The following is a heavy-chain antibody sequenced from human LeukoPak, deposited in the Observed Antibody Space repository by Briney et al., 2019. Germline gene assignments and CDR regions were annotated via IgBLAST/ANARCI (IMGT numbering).Heavy chain of an antibody. Sequence: SETLSLTCIVSGGSISRYYWNWIRQPPRERLEWIGWIHYSGSTAYNPSLESRVTMSVDTSKNHVSLKMTSVTAADTATYYCARWGYFDSSGYFVVEYWGQGALVTVSS. D-gene: IGHD3-22*01. J-gene: IGHJ4*02. CDR2: IHYSGST. CDR1: GGSISRYY. V-gene: IGHV4-59*01. CDR3: ARWGYFDSSGYFVVEY.